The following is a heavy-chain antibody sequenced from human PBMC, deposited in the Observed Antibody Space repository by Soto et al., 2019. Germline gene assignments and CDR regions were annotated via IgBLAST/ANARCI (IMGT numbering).Heavy chain of an antibody. J-gene: IGHJ4*02. CDR3: ARWTRGACYY. CDR1: GFTFSDHY. Sequence: EVQLVESGGGMVRPGGSLRLSCEASGFTFSDHYIDWVRQAPGKGLEWVGRSRNQAQNYIIEYAASVQGRFTISRDDSKNSLFLQMNSLKNEDTAVYYCARWTRGACYYWGQGTLVTVSS. D-gene: IGHD3-10*01. V-gene: IGHV3-72*01. CDR2: SRNQAQNYII.